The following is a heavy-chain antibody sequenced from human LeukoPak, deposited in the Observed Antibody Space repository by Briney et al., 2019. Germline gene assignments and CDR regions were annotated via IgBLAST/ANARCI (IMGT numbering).Heavy chain of an antibody. CDR3: ARIDRAVAGTIDY. CDR1: GGSISSYF. J-gene: IGHJ4*02. D-gene: IGHD6-19*01. V-gene: IGHV4-59*08. Sequence: TSETLSLTCTVSGGSISSYFWSWIRQPPGKGLEWIGYIYYSGNTNYNPSLKSRVTMSVDTSKNQFSLKLSSVTAADTAVYYCARIDRAVAGTIDYWGQGTLVTVSS. CDR2: IYYSGNT.